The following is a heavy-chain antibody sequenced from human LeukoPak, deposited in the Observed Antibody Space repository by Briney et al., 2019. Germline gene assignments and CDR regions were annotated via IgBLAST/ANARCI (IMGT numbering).Heavy chain of an antibody. CDR1: GFTFSRYW. Sequence: GGSLRLSCAASGFTFSRYWMHWVRQAPGKRLVWVSRINTDGRSTSYADSVKGRFTISRDNAKNTLYLQMNSLRAEDTAVYYCAREYDSSGYYLGYFDYWGQGTLVTVSS. J-gene: IGHJ4*02. D-gene: IGHD3-22*01. CDR3: AREYDSSGYYLGYFDY. V-gene: IGHV3-74*01. CDR2: INTDGRST.